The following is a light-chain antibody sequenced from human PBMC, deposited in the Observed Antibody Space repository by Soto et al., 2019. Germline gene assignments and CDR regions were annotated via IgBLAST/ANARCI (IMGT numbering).Light chain of an antibody. CDR1: QSISNF. J-gene: IGKJ1*01. Sequence: DIQMTQSPSSLSASVGDRVTITCRASQSISNFLNWYQQRPGKAPNLLIYAASSLHSGVPSRFSGTESGTEFTLTISSLRPDDFATYYCQQYNDYSAWTFGQGTKVDIK. V-gene: IGKV1-39*01. CDR2: AAS. CDR3: QQYNDYSAWT.